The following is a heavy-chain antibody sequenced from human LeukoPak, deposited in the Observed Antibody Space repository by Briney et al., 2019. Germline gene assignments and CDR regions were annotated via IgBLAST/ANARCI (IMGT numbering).Heavy chain of an antibody. Sequence: ASVKVSCKASGYTFTSYGISWVRQAPGQGLEWMGWISAYNGNTNYAQKLQGRVTMTTDTSTSTAYMELRSLRSDDTAVYYCARGYCSGGSCYSVGNFQHWGQGILVTVSS. CDR2: ISAYNGNT. D-gene: IGHD2-15*01. J-gene: IGHJ1*01. V-gene: IGHV1-18*01. CDR1: GYTFTSYG. CDR3: ARGYCSGGSCYSVGNFQH.